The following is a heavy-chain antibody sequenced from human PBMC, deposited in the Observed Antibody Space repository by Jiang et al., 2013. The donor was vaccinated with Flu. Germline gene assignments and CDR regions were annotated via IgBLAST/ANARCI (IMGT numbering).Heavy chain of an antibody. CDR1: GGSISSYY. Sequence: TVSGGSISSYYWSWIRQPPGKGLEWIGYIYYSGSTNYNPSLKSRVTISVDTSKNQFSLKLSSVTAADTAVYYCARDLGGGSGWYWYFDLWGRGTLVTVSS. J-gene: IGHJ2*01. CDR2: IYYSGST. D-gene: IGHD6-19*01. CDR3: ARDLGGGSGWYWYFDL. V-gene: IGHV4-59*01.